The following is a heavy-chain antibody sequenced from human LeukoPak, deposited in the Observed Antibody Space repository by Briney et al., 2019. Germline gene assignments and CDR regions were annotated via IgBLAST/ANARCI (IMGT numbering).Heavy chain of an antibody. CDR3: ARDALGDILTGGFDY. D-gene: IGHD3-9*01. V-gene: IGHV3-48*03. CDR2: ISSSGSTI. Sequence: GGSLRLPCAASGFTFSSYEMKWIRQAPGKGLEWVSYISSSGSTIYYADSVKGRFTISRDNAKNSLYLQMNSLRAEDTAVYYCARDALGDILTGGFDYWGQGTLVTASS. J-gene: IGHJ4*02. CDR1: GFTFSSYE.